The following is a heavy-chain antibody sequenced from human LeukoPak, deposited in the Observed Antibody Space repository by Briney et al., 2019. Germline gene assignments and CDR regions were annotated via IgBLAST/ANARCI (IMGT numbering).Heavy chain of an antibody. V-gene: IGHV1-8*03. D-gene: IGHD3-3*01. CDR2: MHPNSGNT. J-gene: IGHJ5*02. CDR1: GYTFTSYD. CDR3: VRGYYDFWSGYNNWFDP. Sequence: GESLKISCKGSGYTFTSYDINWVRQATGQGLEWMGWMHPNSGNTGYAQKFQGRVTITRNTSISTAYMELSSLRSEDTAVYYCVRGYYDFWSGYNNWFDPWGQGTLVTVSS.